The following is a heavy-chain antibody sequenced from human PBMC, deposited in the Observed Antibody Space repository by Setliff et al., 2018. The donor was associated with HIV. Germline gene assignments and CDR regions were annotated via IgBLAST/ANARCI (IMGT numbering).Heavy chain of an antibody. D-gene: IGHD4-17*01. V-gene: IGHV4-34*01. CDR2: VTHSGST. CDR1: GGSFSGNH. J-gene: IGHJ4*02. Sequence: PSETLSLTCTIYGGSFSGNHWSWIRQSPGNGLEWIGEVTHSGSTTYDPSLKSRITISVDTSKNQFSLKLTSVTAADMGVYYCARFEVTPVTTRDSWGQGTLVTVSS. CDR3: ARFEVTPVTTRDS.